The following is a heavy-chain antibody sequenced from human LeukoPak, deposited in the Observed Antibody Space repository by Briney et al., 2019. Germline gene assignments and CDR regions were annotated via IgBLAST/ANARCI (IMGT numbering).Heavy chain of an antibody. CDR3: ARLDRYGDF. CDR2: IDPSDSYT. CDR1: GYTFTDYW. J-gene: IGHJ4*02. V-gene: IGHV5-10-1*01. D-gene: IGHD3-9*01. Sequence: GEFLKISCQGSGYTFTDYWISWVRQMPGKGLEWMGKIDPSDSYTKYRPSFQGHVTISADKSINTAYLQWSSLEASDTAMYYCARLDRYGDFWGQGTPVTVSS.